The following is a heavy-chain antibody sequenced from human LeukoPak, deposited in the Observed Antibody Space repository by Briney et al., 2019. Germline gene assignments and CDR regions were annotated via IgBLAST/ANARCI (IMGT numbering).Heavy chain of an antibody. V-gene: IGHV5-51*01. Sequence: GESLKISCKGSGYSFTSYWIGWVRQMPGKGLEWMGIIYPGDSDTRYSPSFQGQVTISADKSISTAYLQWSSLKASDTAMHYCARLGYSSSWYGGWFDPWGQGTLVTVSS. CDR3: ARLGYSSSWYGGWFDP. CDR2: IYPGDSDT. CDR1: GYSFTSYW. J-gene: IGHJ5*02. D-gene: IGHD6-13*01.